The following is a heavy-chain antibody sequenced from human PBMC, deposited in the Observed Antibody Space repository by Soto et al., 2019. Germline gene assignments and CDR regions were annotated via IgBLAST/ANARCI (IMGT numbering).Heavy chain of an antibody. V-gene: IGHV3-15*01. CDR2: IKSKTDGGTT. Sequence: EVQLVESGGGLVKPGGSLRLSCAASGFTFSNAWMSWVRQAPGKGLEWVGRIKSKTDGGTTDYAAPVKGRFTISRDDSKNTLYLQMNSLKTEDTAVYYCTTKLGMVRGEVGDYWGQGTLVTVSS. J-gene: IGHJ4*02. D-gene: IGHD3-10*01. CDR1: GFTFSNAW. CDR3: TTKLGMVRGEVGDY.